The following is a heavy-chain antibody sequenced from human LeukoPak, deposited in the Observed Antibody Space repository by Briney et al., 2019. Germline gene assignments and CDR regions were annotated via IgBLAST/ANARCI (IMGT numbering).Heavy chain of an antibody. CDR2: ISSSGSTI. V-gene: IGHV3-48*03. J-gene: IGHJ5*02. CDR1: GFTFSSYE. Sequence: GGSLRLSCAASGFTFSSYEMNWVRQAPGKGLEWVSYISSSGSTIYYADSVKGRFTISRDNAKNSLYLQMNSLRAEDTAVYYCARDRLDVVVPAGPFDPWGQGTLVTVSS. CDR3: ARDRLDVVVPAGPFDP. D-gene: IGHD2-2*01.